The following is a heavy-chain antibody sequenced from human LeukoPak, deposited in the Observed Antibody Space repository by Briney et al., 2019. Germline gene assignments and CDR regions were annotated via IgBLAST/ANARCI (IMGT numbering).Heavy chain of an antibody. CDR2: IVPIFRST. CDR1: GGTFSSYG. J-gene: IGHJ4*02. Sequence: GASVKVSCKASGGTFSSYGVSWVRQAPGQGLEWMGGIVPIFRSTTYAQKFRGRVTITADESVSTVYMEMSSLRSEDTAVYYCARSQRAGYNVYHFDYWGQGTLVTVSS. V-gene: IGHV1-69*13. CDR3: ARSQRAGYNVYHFDY. D-gene: IGHD5-24*01.